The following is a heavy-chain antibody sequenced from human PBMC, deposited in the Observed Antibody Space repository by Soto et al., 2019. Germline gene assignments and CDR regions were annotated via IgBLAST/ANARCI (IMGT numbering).Heavy chain of an antibody. CDR2: ISSSTCHT. CDR3: ARIRGAAADYFDF. V-gene: IGHV3-11*05. Sequence: QVQLVKSGGGLVKPGGSLGLSCAVSGFTFSDYYMTLIRLAPGKRLEWVSYISSSTCHTAYADSIKGRFTISRENAKNSLFLQMNSLRAEDTAVYYCARIRGAAADYFDFWGQRTLVTVSS. J-gene: IGHJ4*02. D-gene: IGHD1-26*01. CDR1: GFTFSDYY.